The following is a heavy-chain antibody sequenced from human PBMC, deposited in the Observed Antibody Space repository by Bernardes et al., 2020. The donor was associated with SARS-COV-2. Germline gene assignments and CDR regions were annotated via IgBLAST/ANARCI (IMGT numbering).Heavy chain of an antibody. CDR2: FDPEDGET. J-gene: IGHJ5*02. Sequence: ASVKVSCKVSGYTLPELSMHWVRQAPGQGLEWMGGFDPEDGETIYAQKFQGRVTMTEDTSTDTAYMELSSLRSEDTAVYYCATTSVFGVEPNWFDPWGQGTLITVSS. V-gene: IGHV1-24*01. D-gene: IGHD3-3*01. CDR3: ATTSVFGVEPNWFDP. CDR1: GYTLPELS.